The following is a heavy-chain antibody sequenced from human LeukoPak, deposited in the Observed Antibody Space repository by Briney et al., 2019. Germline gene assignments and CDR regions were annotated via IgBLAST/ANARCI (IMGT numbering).Heavy chain of an antibody. V-gene: IGHV1-8*01. Sequence: GASVKVSCKASGYTFTSYDINWVRQATGQGLEWMGWMNPNSGNTGYAQKFQGRVTMTRNTSISTAYMELSSLRSEDTAVYYCAREYYDILTGYYTDWGQGTLVTVSS. CDR2: MNPNSGNT. CDR3: AREYYDILTGYYTD. CDR1: GYTFTSYD. D-gene: IGHD3-9*01. J-gene: IGHJ4*02.